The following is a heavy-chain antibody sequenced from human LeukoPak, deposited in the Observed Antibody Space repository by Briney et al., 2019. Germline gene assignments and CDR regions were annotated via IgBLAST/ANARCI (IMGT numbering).Heavy chain of an antibody. Sequence: SGGSLRLSCAASGFTFSSYSLNWVRQAPGKGLEWVSYISSSSSTIYYADSVKGRFTISRDNAKNSLYLQMNSLRAEDTAVYYCARDHQPPGAFDIWGQGTMVTVSS. D-gene: IGHD2-2*01. CDR3: ARDHQPPGAFDI. CDR2: ISSSSSTI. J-gene: IGHJ3*02. V-gene: IGHV3-48*01. CDR1: GFTFSSYS.